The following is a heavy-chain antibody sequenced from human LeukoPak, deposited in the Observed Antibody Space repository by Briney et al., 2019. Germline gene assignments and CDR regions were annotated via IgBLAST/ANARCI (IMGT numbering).Heavy chain of an antibody. CDR2: INPNSGGT. D-gene: IGHD4-11*01. V-gene: IGHV1-2*02. J-gene: IGHJ4*02. Sequence: ASVKVSCKASGYTFTGYYMHWVRQAPGQGLEWMGWINPNSGGTNYAQKFQGRVTMTRDTSISTAYMELSRLRSDDTAVYYCARDSDYSNYSLDYWGQGGLVTVSS. CDR1: GYTFTGYY. CDR3: ARDSDYSNYSLDY.